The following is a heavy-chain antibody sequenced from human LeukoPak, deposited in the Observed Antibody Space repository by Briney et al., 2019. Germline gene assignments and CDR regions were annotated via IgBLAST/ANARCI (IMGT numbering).Heavy chain of an antibody. Sequence: GGSLRLSCAASRFTFSSYAMSWVRQAPVKALEWVSAISGSGGSTYYADSVKGRFTISRDNSKNTLYLQMNSLRAEDTAVYYCAKDPLGGSSDYWGQGTLVTVSS. CDR3: AKDPLGGSSDY. V-gene: IGHV3-23*01. D-gene: IGHD6-13*01. CDR2: ISGSGGST. CDR1: RFTFSSYA. J-gene: IGHJ4*02.